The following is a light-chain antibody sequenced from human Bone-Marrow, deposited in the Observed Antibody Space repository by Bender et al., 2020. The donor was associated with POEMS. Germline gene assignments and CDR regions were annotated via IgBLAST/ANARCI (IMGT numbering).Light chain of an antibody. CDR3: SIYTSGSFPYV. Sequence: QSALTQTASVSGSPGQSITISCTGTSSDYGGYKYVSWYQQHPGKGPKLLIYDVSNRPSGVSNRFSGSKSGDTASLTISGLQADDEADYYCSIYTSGSFPYVFGTGTRVTVL. CDR1: SSDYGGYKY. J-gene: IGLJ1*01. V-gene: IGLV2-14*03. CDR2: DVS.